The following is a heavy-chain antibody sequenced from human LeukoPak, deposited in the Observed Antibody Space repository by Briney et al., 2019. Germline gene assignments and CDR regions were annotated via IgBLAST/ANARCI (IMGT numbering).Heavy chain of an antibody. D-gene: IGHD5-24*01. CDR2: IYSGGST. Sequence: GGSLRLSCAASVFTVSSNYMSWVRQAPGKGLEWVSVIYSGGSTYYADSVKGRFTISRDNSKNTLYLQMNSLRAEDTAVYYCADGYNYAPPLLWGQGTLVTVSS. CDR3: ADGYNYAPPLL. V-gene: IGHV3-53*01. CDR1: VFTVSSNY. J-gene: IGHJ4*02.